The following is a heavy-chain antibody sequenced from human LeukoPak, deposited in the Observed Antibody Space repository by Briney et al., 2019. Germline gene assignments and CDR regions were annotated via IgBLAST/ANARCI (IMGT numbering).Heavy chain of an antibody. CDR2: INQDGSEI. J-gene: IGHJ2*01. CDR1: GFTFSNYW. Sequence: GGSLRLSCAASGFTFSNYWMSWVRQAPGKGLEWLANINQDGSEIYYVDSVKGRFTISRDNGKNSLYLQINSLRADDTAVYYCARDQGSMIVVRTTKWFFDLWGRGTLVTVSS. V-gene: IGHV3-7*01. D-gene: IGHD3-22*01. CDR3: ARDQGSMIVVRTTKWFFDL.